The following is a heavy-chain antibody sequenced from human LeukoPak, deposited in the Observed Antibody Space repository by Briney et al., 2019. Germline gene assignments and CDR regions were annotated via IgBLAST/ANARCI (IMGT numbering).Heavy chain of an antibody. CDR2: IYYSGST. V-gene: IGHV4-59*01. J-gene: IGHJ6*02. CDR3: ARGLYYYDSSGYPWTYGMDV. Sequence: SETLSLTCTVSGGSISSYYWSWIRQLPGKGLEWIGYIYYSGSTNYNPSLKSRVTISVDTSKNQFSLKLSSVTAADTAVYYCARGLYYYDSSGYPWTYGMDVWGQGTTVTVSS. D-gene: IGHD3-22*01. CDR1: GGSISSYY.